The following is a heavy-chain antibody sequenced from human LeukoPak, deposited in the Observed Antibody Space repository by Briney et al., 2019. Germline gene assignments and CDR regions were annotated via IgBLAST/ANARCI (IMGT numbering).Heavy chain of an antibody. D-gene: IGHD2-21*02. CDR3: ARDVVTAIPFDY. CDR2: ISSSSSYI. CDR1: GFTFSSYS. J-gene: IGHJ4*02. Sequence: PGWSLRLSCAASGFTFSSYSMNWVRQAPGKGLEWVSSISSSSSYIYYADSVKGRFTISRDNAKNSLYLQMNSLRAEDTAVYYCARDVVTAIPFDYWGQGTLVTVSS. V-gene: IGHV3-21*01.